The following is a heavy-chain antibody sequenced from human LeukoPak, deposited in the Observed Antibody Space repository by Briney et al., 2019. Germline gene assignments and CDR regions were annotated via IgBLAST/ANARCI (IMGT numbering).Heavy chain of an antibody. Sequence: GGSLRLSCAASGFTFSSYWMSWVRQAPGKGLEWVANIKQDGSEKYYVDSVKGRFTISRDNAKNSLYLQMNSLRAEDTAVYYCAKEKKYYYDSTGYPGYDYWGQGTLVTVSS. J-gene: IGHJ4*02. CDR3: AKEKKYYYDSTGYPGYDY. CDR1: GFTFSSYW. V-gene: IGHV3-7*01. D-gene: IGHD3-22*01. CDR2: IKQDGSEK.